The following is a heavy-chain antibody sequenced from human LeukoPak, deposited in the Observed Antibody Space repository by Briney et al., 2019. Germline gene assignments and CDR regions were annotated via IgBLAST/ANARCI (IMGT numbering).Heavy chain of an antibody. CDR3: AREKEAPGVGVVVIRDYYYMDV. D-gene: IGHD3-22*01. Sequence: GGSLRLSCAASGFTFSSYSMNWVRQAPGKGLEWLSYISSSSRSGSSAIYYADSVKGRFTISRDNAKNSLYLQMNSLRAEDTAVYYCAREKEAPGVGVVVIRDYYYMDVWGKGTTVTVSS. CDR2: ISSSSRSGSSAI. V-gene: IGHV3-48*01. CDR1: GFTFSSYS. J-gene: IGHJ6*03.